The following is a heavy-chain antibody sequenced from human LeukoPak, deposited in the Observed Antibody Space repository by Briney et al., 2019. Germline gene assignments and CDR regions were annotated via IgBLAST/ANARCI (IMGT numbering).Heavy chain of an antibody. J-gene: IGHJ5*02. V-gene: IGHV3-48*01. CDR1: GFNFGSYS. CDR3: AKLVRMTTVTIWFDP. Sequence: TGGSLRLSCAASGFNFGSYSMNWVRLAPGKGLEWLSYISSGGTTIYYADSVKGRFTISRDNSKNTLYLQMNSLRAEDTAVYYCAKLVRMTTVTIWFDPWGQGTLVTVSS. D-gene: IGHD4-17*01. CDR2: ISSGGTTI.